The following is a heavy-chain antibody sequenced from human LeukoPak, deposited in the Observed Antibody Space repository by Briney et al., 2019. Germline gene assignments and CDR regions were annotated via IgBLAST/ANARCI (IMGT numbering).Heavy chain of an antibody. D-gene: IGHD4-17*01. CDR3: ATPYGDNADLFDY. Sequence: GGSLRLSCAASGFTFDDYGMSWVRQAPGKGLEWVSGINWNGGSTGYADSVKGRFTISRDNSKNTVYLQMSSLRPEDTAVYYCATPYGDNADLFDYWGQGTLVTVSS. J-gene: IGHJ4*02. V-gene: IGHV3-20*04. CDR1: GFTFDDYG. CDR2: INWNGGST.